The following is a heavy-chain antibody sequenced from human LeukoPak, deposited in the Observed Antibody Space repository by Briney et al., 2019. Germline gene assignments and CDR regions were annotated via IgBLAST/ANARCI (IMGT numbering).Heavy chain of an antibody. CDR1: GGSISSGSYY. V-gene: IGHV4-61*02. Sequence: PSQTLSLTCTVSGGSISSGSYYWSWIRQPAGKGLEWIGRIYTSGSTNYNPSLKSRVTISVDTSKNQFSLKLSSVTAADTAVYYCARDRGYCSSTSCYHYYYYMDVWGKGTTVTISS. CDR2: IYTSGST. CDR3: ARDRGYCSSTSCYHYYYYMDV. J-gene: IGHJ6*03. D-gene: IGHD2-2*01.